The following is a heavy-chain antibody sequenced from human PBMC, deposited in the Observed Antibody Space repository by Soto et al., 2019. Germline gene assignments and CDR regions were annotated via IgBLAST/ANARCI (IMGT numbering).Heavy chain of an antibody. CDR1: GFTFSKYA. CDR2: ISGSGVYT. Sequence: EVQLLESGGGLLQPGGSLRVSCAASGFTFSKYAMSWVRQAPGKGLEWVSAISGSGVYTYYADSVKGRFTISRDNSKNTLDLQMNSLRAEDTAVYYCAKAYDGSSYHYERAFDYWGQGALVSVSS. J-gene: IGHJ4*02. D-gene: IGHD3-22*01. CDR3: AKAYDGSSYHYERAFDY. V-gene: IGHV3-23*01.